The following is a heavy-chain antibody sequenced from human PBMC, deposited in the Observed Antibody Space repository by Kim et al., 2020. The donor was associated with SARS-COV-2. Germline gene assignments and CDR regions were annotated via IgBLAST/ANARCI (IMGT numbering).Heavy chain of an antibody. V-gene: IGHV3-23*01. CDR1: GFSFSNYA. D-gene: IGHD3-10*01. Sequence: GGSLRLSYTVSGFSFSNYAMSWVRQAPGKGLEWVAAISGDGGKSYYANSVKGRFTISRDNSRSTLYLQMDSLGAEDTALYYCAKITCLFSPGSVFWGQGALVTVSS. CDR2: ISGDGGKS. CDR3: AKITCLFSPGSVF. J-gene: IGHJ4*02.